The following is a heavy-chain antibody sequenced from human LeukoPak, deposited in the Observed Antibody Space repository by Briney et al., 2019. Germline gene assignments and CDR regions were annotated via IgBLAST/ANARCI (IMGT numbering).Heavy chain of an antibody. CDR1: GGSISSYY. CDR2: IYYSGST. J-gene: IGHJ3*02. CDR3: ARRALRFLEWSSGAFDI. V-gene: IGHV4-59*01. Sequence: RASQTLSLTCTVSGGSISSYYWSWIRQPPGKGLEWIGYIYYSGSTNYNPSLKSRVTISVDTSKNQFSLKLSSVTAADTAVYYCARRALRFLEWSSGAFDIWGQGTMVTVSS. D-gene: IGHD3-3*01.